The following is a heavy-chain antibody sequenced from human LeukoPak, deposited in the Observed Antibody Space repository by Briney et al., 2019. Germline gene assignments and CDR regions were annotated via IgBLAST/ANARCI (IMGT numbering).Heavy chain of an antibody. J-gene: IGHJ4*02. V-gene: IGHV4-4*07. CDR3: ARDQWGYYDSSGYYYFDY. Sequence: PSETLSLTCTVSGVSISSYYWSWIRQPAGKGLEWIGRIYTSGSTNYNPSLKSRVTMSVDTSKNQFSLKLSSVTAADTAVYYCARDQWGYYDSSGYYYFDYWGQGTLVTVSS. D-gene: IGHD3-22*01. CDR2: IYTSGST. CDR1: GVSISSYY.